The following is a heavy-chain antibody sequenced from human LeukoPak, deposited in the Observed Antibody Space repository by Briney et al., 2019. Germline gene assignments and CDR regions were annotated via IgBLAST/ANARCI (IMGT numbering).Heavy chain of an antibody. V-gene: IGHV3-48*01. CDR2: ISSSGTTV. Sequence: GGSLRLSCVASGFTVNNNFMNWVRQAPGKGLEWVSYISSSGTTVNYADSVKGRFTISRDNAKNSLYLQMNSLRVEDTAVYYCARGGAVRPDYWGQGTLVTVSS. J-gene: IGHJ4*02. CDR3: ARGGAVRPDY. CDR1: GFTVNNNF. D-gene: IGHD6-6*01.